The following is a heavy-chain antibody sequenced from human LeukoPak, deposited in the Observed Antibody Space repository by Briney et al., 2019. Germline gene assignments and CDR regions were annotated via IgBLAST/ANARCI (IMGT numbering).Heavy chain of an antibody. V-gene: IGHV3-21*01. Sequence: GGSLRLSCAASGFTFDSYSMNWARQAPGKGLEWVSSISVGSRYIFYADSVKGRFTISRDNAKNSLYLQMNSLRAEDTAVYYCARDDYVWGSYLYWGQGTLVTVSS. J-gene: IGHJ4*02. CDR3: ARDDYVWGSYLY. CDR2: ISVGSRYI. CDR1: GFTFDSYS. D-gene: IGHD3-16*02.